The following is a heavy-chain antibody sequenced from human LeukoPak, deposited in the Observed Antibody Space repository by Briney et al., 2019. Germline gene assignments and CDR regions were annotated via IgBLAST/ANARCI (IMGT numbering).Heavy chain of an antibody. Sequence: ASVKVSCKASGYTFTDYYIHWVRQAPGQGLEWMAWMNPNSGGTNYAQKFQGRATMTRDTSISTAYMELSRLRSDDTAVYYCAGPQTAASAFDIWGQGTMVTVSS. J-gene: IGHJ3*02. V-gene: IGHV1-2*02. CDR2: MNPNSGGT. CDR1: GYTFTDYY. D-gene: IGHD6-13*01. CDR3: AGPQTAASAFDI.